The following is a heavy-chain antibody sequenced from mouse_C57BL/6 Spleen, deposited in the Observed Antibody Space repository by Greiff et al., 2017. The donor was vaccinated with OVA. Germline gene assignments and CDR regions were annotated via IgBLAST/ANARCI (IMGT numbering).Heavy chain of an antibody. J-gene: IGHJ1*03. D-gene: IGHD3-3*01. CDR2: IYPGSGST. CDR3: AREGRRYFDV. V-gene: IGHV1-55*01. Sequence: QVQLQQPGAELVKPGASVKMSCKASGYTFTSYWITWVKQRPGQGLAWIGDIYPGSGSTNYNEKFKSKATLTVDTSSSTAYMQLSSLTSEDSAVYYCAREGRRYFDVWGTGTTVTVSS. CDR1: GYTFTSYW.